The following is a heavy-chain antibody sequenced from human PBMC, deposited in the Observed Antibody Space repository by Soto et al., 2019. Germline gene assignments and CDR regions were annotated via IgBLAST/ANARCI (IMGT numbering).Heavy chain of an antibody. CDR1: GFSLTTRGVG. J-gene: IGHJ5*02. D-gene: IGHD3-16*01. Sequence: QITLKESGPTLVKPTQTLTLTCTFSGFSLTTRGVGVGWIRQPPGKALECLALIYWDDDKRYSPSLQSRLSNTKPTXXNQVVLTMTNVDPVDTATYYCAHIPNYYQYDWFDPWGQGTLVSVSS. V-gene: IGHV2-5*02. CDR2: IYWDDDK. CDR3: AHIPNYYQYDWFDP.